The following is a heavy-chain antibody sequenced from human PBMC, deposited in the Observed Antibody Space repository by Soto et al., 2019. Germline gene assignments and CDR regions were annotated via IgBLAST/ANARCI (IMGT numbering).Heavy chain of an antibody. D-gene: IGHD3-22*01. V-gene: IGHV3-21*01. Sequence: GGSLRLSCAASGFTFSSYSMNWVRQAPGKGLEWVSSISSSSSYIYYADSVKGRFTISRDNAKNSLYLQMNSLRAEDTAVYYCARDRWDYYDSSGYYPTVPTATYYYYYGMDVWGQGTTVTVSS. CDR1: GFTFSSYS. CDR2: ISSSSSYI. CDR3: ARDRWDYYDSSGYYPTVPTATYYYYYGMDV. J-gene: IGHJ6*02.